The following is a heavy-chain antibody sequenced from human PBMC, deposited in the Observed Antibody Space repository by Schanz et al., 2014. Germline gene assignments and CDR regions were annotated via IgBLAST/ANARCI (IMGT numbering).Heavy chain of an antibody. CDR1: GFTFSAYY. Sequence: PGGSLRLSCAASGFTFSAYYMDWVRQAPGKGPEWVANIKHDGSVKDYVDSVEGRFTISRDNAKRSLFLQMNSLRVEDTAVYFCVSQTGSPNYWGQGTLVTVSS. J-gene: IGHJ4*02. CDR2: IKHDGSVK. CDR3: VSQTGSPNY. D-gene: IGHD6-13*01. V-gene: IGHV3-7*02.